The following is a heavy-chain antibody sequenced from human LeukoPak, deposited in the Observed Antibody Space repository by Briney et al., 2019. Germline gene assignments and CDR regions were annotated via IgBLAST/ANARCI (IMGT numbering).Heavy chain of an antibody. J-gene: IGHJ4*02. CDR3: GRHRSGSGTYFIDY. V-gene: IGHV3-7*01. Sequence: GGSLRLSRVVSGFTFSSYSMIWVRQAPGKGLQWVANMKKDGSETKYVDFVKGRFTISRDNAKNSLYLQMNSLRAEDTAVYYCGRHRSGSGTYFIDYWGQGTLVRVSS. D-gene: IGHD3-10*01. CDR2: MKKDGSET. CDR1: GFTFSSYS.